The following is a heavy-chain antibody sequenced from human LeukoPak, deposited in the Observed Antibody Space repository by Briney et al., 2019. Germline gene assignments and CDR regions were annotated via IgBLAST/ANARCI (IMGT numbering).Heavy chain of an antibody. CDR3: ARDRGTMVRGVKFDP. V-gene: IGHV4-39*07. D-gene: IGHD3-10*01. CDR2: IYYSGST. J-gene: IGHJ5*02. Sequence: SETLSLTCTVSRASFSSSTYYWGWIRQPPGKGLEWIGSIYYSGSTYYNPSLKSRVTISVDTSKNQFSLKLSSVTAADTAVYYCARDRGTMVRGVKFDPWGQGTLVTVSS. CDR1: RASFSSSTYY.